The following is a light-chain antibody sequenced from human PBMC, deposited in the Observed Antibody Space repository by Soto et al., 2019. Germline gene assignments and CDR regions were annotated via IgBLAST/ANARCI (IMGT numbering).Light chain of an antibody. CDR2: DVT. Sequence: QSALTQPPSASGSPGQSVTIYCTGTSSDIGGYNYVSWYQQYPGKAPKLMIYDVTKRPSGVPDRFSGSKSGNTASLTVSGLQTEEEAHYYCCSYAGSNTHVFGTGTKRTVL. CDR1: SSDIGGYNY. V-gene: IGLV2-8*01. CDR3: CSYAGSNTHV. J-gene: IGLJ1*01.